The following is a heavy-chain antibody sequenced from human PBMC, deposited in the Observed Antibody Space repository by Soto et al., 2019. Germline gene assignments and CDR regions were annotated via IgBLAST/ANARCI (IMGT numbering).Heavy chain of an antibody. CDR1: GFMFSNHG. V-gene: IGHV3-33*01. CDR3: VRGDNWNDEASDY. Sequence: QVQLVESGGGVVQPGRSLRLSCATSGFMFSNHGMHWVRQAPGKGLEWVAVIWSDGNNRYYTDSVKGRFTIARDNSKNTVYLQMNSLRAEDTAVYYCVRGDNWNDEASDYWGQVTLGTVSS. CDR2: IWSDGNNR. J-gene: IGHJ4*01. D-gene: IGHD1-1*01.